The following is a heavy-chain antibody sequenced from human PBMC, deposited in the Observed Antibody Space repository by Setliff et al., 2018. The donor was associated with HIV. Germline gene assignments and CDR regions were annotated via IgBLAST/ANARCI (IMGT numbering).Heavy chain of an antibody. CDR3: ARTDIXXWHNHFDY. D-gene: IGHD5-12*01. Sequence: SETLSLTCSVSGGSISNHYWGWIRQPPGKGLEGIGYIYYSGSTNYNPSLKSRVIISVDTSKNQFSLKLSSVTASDTAVYYCARTDIXXWHNHFDYWGQGTLVTAPQ. J-gene: IGHJ4*02. CDR1: GGSISNHY. V-gene: IGHV4-59*11. CDR2: IYYSGST.